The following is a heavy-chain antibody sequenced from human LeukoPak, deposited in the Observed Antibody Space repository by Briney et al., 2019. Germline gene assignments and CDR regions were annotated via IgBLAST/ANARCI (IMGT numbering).Heavy chain of an antibody. CDR3: ARDKGGSGYDHLDS. V-gene: IGHV6-1*01. CDR1: GDSVSTNSAA. D-gene: IGHD5-12*01. Sequence: QSLSLTCAISGDSVSTNSAAWNWIRQSPSRGLEWLGRTYYRSKWYNDYAVSVKSRITINPDTSKNRFSLQLNSVTPEDTAVYYCARDKGGSGYDHLDSWGQGTLVTVSS. J-gene: IGHJ4*02. CDR2: TYYRSKWYN.